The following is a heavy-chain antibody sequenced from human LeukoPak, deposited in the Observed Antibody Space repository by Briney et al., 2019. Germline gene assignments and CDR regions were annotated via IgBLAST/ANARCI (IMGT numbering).Heavy chain of an antibody. V-gene: IGHV3-23*01. CDR1: GFTFSSYA. Sequence: PGGSLRLSCAASGFTFSSYAMSWVRQAPGKGPEWVSAISGSGGSTYYADSVKGRFTISRDYSKNTLYLQMNSLRAEDTAVYYCAKRGSSSSWYVFDPWGQGTLVTVSS. D-gene: IGHD6-13*01. CDR2: ISGSGGST. J-gene: IGHJ5*02. CDR3: AKRGSSSSWYVFDP.